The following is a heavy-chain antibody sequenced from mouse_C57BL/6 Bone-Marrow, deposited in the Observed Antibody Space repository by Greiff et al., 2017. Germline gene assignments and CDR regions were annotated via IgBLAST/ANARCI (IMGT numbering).Heavy chain of an antibody. Sequence: EVQLVESGGGLVQPGGSLKLSCAASGFTFSDYGMHWVRQAPEKGLEWVAYISSGSSTIYYADTVKGRFTISSDNAKNTLFLQMTSLRSEDTAMYYCARRYGSSPSYFDYWGQGTTLTVSS. D-gene: IGHD1-1*01. V-gene: IGHV5-17*01. CDR2: ISSGSSTI. J-gene: IGHJ2*01. CDR1: GFTFSDYG. CDR3: ARRYGSSPSYFDY.